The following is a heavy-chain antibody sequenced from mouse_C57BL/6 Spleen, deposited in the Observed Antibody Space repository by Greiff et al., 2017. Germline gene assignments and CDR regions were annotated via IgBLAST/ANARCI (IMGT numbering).Heavy chain of an antibody. CDR1: GYTFTDYY. D-gene: IGHD2-5*01. J-gene: IGHJ3*01. Sequence: VQLQQSGPVLVKPGASVKMSCKASGYTFTDYYMNWVKQSHGKSLEWIGVINPYNGGTSYNQKFKGKATLTVDKSSSTAYMELNSLTSEDSAVYYCASYSNPAWFAYWGQGTLVTVSA. CDR3: ASYSNPAWFAY. V-gene: IGHV1-19*01. CDR2: INPYNGGT.